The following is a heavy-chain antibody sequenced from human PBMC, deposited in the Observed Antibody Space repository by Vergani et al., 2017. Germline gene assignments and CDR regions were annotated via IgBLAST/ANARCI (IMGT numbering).Heavy chain of an antibody. J-gene: IGHJ5*02. CDR1: GGSISSYY. CDR3: ARTGNCGVLSWFDP. D-gene: IGHD4-17*01. CDR2: IYTSGST. V-gene: IGHV4-4*07. Sequence: QVQLQESGPGLVKPSETLSLTCTVSGGSISSYYWRWIRQPAGKGLEWIGRIYTSGSTNYNPPLKSRVTMSVDTSKNQFSLKLSSVTAADTAVYYCARTGNCGVLSWFDPWGQGTLVTVSS.